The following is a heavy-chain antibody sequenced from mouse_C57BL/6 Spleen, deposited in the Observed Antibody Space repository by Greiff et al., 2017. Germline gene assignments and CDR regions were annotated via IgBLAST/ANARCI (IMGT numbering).Heavy chain of an antibody. CDR3: AREGNYGNYIDV. Sequence: EVKVEESGPGMVKPSQSLSLTCTVTGYSITSGYDWHWIRHFPGDKLEWMGYISYSGSTNYNPSLKSRISITHDTSKNHFFLKLNSVTTEDTAKYSGAREGNYGNYIDVWGTGTTVTVSS. J-gene: IGHJ1*03. CDR2: ISYSGST. V-gene: IGHV3-1*01. D-gene: IGHD2-1*01. CDR1: GYSITSGYD.